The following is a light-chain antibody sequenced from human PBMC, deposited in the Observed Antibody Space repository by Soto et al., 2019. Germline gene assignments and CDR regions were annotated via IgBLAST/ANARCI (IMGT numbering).Light chain of an antibody. CDR2: AAS. J-gene: IGKJ2*02. V-gene: IGKV1-39*01. CDR3: QQSYSTPCT. CDR1: QSISSY. Sequence: DIQMTQAPSSLSASVGDRVTITCRASQSISSYLNWYQQKPGQALKLLIYAASSLQSGVPSRFSGSGSGTDFTLTISSLQPEDFATYYCQQSYSTPCTFVQGTKLEIK.